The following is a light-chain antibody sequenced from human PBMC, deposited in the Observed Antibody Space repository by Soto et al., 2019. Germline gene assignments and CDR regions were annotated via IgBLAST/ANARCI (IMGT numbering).Light chain of an antibody. CDR3: SSYVTSNTLGV. CDR2: EVS. J-gene: IGLJ1*01. CDR1: SSDVGGYKY. V-gene: IGLV2-14*01. Sequence: QSALTQPASVSGSPGQSITISCTGTSSDVGGYKYVSWYQQRPGKAPKLMIYEVSNRPSGVSNRFSGSKSGNTASLTISGLQAEDEADYYCSSYVTSNTLGVFGTGTKVTVL.